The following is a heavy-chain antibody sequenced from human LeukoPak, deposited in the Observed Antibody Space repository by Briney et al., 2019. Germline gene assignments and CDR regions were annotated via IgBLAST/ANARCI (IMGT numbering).Heavy chain of an antibody. Sequence: PSETLSLTCTVSGGSFSSYYWSWIRQPPGKGLEWSGYIYISERTKYNSSLESRVTISVDTSKNQFFLKLSSVTAADTAVYYCARFHSGPSGWYVLWYFDLWGRGTLVTVSS. CDR2: IYISERT. CDR1: GGSFSSYY. CDR3: ARFHSGPSGWYVLWYFDL. V-gene: IGHV4-4*09. D-gene: IGHD6-19*01. J-gene: IGHJ2*01.